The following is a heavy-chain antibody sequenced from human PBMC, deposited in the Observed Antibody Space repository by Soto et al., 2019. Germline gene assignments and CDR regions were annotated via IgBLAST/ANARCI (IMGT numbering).Heavy chain of an antibody. CDR1: GGYFSDHH. CDR3: ARGRSGYGMDV. D-gene: IGHD6-19*01. Sequence: SETLSLTYAVYGGYFSDHHWSWIRQPPGKGLEWIGEINHSGSTNYNPSLKSRVTISVDTSKNQFSLKLSSVTAADTAVYYCARGRSGYGMDVWGQGTTVTVSS. CDR2: INHSGST. V-gene: IGHV4-34*01. J-gene: IGHJ6*02.